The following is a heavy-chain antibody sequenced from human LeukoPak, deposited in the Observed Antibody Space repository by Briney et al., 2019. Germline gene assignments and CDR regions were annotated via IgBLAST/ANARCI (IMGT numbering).Heavy chain of an antibody. CDR2: ISGSGGST. V-gene: IGHV3-23*01. CDR1: GFTFSSYA. J-gene: IGHJ3*02. CDR3: ACGAYSSDAFDI. D-gene: IGHD6-13*01. Sequence: GGSLRLSCAASGFTFSSYAMSWVRQAPGKGLEWVSAISGSGGSTYYADSVKGRFTISRDNSKNTLYLQMNGLRAEDTAVYYCACGAYSSDAFDIWGQGTMVTVSS.